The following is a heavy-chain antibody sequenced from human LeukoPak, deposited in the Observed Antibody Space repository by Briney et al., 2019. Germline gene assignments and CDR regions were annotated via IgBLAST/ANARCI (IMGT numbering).Heavy chain of an antibody. Sequence: GGSLRLSCVASGFSLSGYWMYWVRRAPGKGLMYISRNNGDGSTTNYADVVKGRFTMSRDNVKNTLYLQMNSLRVEDTAVYYCARDPRNVGLAPWGQGTLVTVSS. CDR2: NNGDGSTT. V-gene: IGHV3-74*01. J-gene: IGHJ5*02. D-gene: IGHD2-15*01. CDR3: ARDPRNVGLAP. CDR1: GFSLSGYW.